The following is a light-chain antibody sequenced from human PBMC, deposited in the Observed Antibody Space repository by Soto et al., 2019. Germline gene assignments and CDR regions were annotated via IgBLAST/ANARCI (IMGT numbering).Light chain of an antibody. CDR1: QDISNS. J-gene: IGKJ1*01. CDR2: QAD. Sequence: DIQMTQSPSAMSASVGDRVTITCRASQDISNSLAWFQQRPGKVPERLVFQADVLLFGVPARFSGSGSGTEFSLTISSLQPEDFATYYCLQYFDYPRTFGQGTRVEIK. CDR3: LQYFDYPRT. V-gene: IGKV1-17*03.